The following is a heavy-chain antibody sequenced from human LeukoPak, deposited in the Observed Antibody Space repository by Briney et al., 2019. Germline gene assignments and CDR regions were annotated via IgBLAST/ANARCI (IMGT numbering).Heavy chain of an antibody. CDR3: ARVVLYWFGETYYYYMDV. J-gene: IGHJ6*03. CDR1: GGSISSYY. V-gene: IGHV4-4*07. Sequence: NPSETLSLTCTVSGGSISSYYWSWIRQPAGKGLEWIGRIYTSGSTNYNPSLKSRVTMSVDTSKNQFSLKLSSVTAADTAVYYCARVVLYWFGETYYYYMDVWGKGTTVTVSS. D-gene: IGHD3-10*01. CDR2: IYTSGST.